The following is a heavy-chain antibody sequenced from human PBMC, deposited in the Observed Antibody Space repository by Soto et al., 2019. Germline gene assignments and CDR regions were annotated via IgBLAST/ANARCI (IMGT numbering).Heavy chain of an antibody. V-gene: IGHV3-23*01. J-gene: IGHJ6*03. CDR2: ISGSGGST. CDR1: GFTFSSYA. D-gene: IGHD5-12*01. Sequence: GGSLRLSCAASGFTFSSYAMSWVRQAPGKGLEWVSAISGSGGSTYYADSVKGRFTISRDNSKNTLYLQMNSLRAEDTAVYYCAKDTQYSGYGGVYYMDVWGKGTTVTVSS. CDR3: AKDTQYSGYGGVYYMDV.